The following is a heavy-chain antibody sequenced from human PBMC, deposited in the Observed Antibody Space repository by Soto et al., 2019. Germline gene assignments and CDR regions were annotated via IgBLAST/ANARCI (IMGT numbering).Heavy chain of an antibody. D-gene: IGHD2-2*01. Sequence: APVEVSCKASGYTFTSYAMHWVRQAPGQRLEWMGWINAGNGNTKYSQKFQGRVTITRDTSASTAYMELSSLRSEDTAVYYCARVLVPAAIALDPWGQGTLVTVSS. CDR2: INAGNGNT. V-gene: IGHV1-3*01. CDR3: ARVLVPAAIALDP. CDR1: GYTFTSYA. J-gene: IGHJ5*02.